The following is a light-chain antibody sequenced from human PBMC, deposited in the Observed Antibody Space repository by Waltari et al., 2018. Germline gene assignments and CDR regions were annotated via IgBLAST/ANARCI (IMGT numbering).Light chain of an antibody. CDR3: SSYSTILNLVG. J-gene: IGLJ2*01. CDR2: DAI. Sequence: QSAPTQPASVSGSLGQSITISCTRASSDDGGYNYVSWYQQRPGKAPKLIIYDAINRPSGVSTRFSGSRSGNTASLTISELQADDEADYYCSSYSTILNLVGFGGGTQLTVL. V-gene: IGLV2-14*03. CDR1: SSDDGGYNY.